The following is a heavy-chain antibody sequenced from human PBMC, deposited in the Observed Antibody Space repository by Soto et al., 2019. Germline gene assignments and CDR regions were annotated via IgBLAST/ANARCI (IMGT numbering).Heavy chain of an antibody. D-gene: IGHD3-22*01. CDR1: GGTFSSYA. CDR2: IIPIFGTA. Sequence: QVQLVQSGAEVKKPGSSMKVSCKASGGTFSSYAISWVRQAPGQGLEWMGGIIPIFGTANYAQKFQGRVTITADESTSTAYMELSSLRSEDTAVYYCARGTYYYDSSGYYPLNAFDIWGQGTMVTVSS. V-gene: IGHV1-69*01. CDR3: ARGTYYYDSSGYYPLNAFDI. J-gene: IGHJ3*02.